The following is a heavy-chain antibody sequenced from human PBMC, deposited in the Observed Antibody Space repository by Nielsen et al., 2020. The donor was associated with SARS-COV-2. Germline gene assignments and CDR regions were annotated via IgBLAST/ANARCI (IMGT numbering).Heavy chain of an antibody. Sequence: GESLKISCAASGFTFTSYWMHWFRQASGKGLVWVSRIKGDASSTAYADSVKGRFAISRDNAKNMLYLQMNSLRDEDTAVYYCARDPDSFAYSRADDWGQGTLVTVSS. D-gene: IGHD5-18*01. CDR1: GFTFTSYW. CDR3: ARDPDSFAYSRADD. J-gene: IGHJ4*02. CDR2: IKGDASST. V-gene: IGHV3-74*01.